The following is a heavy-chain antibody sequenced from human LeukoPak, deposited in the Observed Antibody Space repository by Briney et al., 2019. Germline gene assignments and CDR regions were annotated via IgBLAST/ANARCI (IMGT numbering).Heavy chain of an antibody. CDR1: GFTFSSYE. CDR3: AELGITMIGGV. CDR2: ISSSGSTI. D-gene: IGHD3-10*02. V-gene: IGHV3-48*03. J-gene: IGHJ6*04. Sequence: GGSLRLSCAAPGFTFSSYEMNWDRQAPGKGLEWVSYISSSGSTIYYADFVKGRFTISRDNAKNSLYLQMNSLRAEDTAVYYCAELGITMIGGVWGKGTTVTISS.